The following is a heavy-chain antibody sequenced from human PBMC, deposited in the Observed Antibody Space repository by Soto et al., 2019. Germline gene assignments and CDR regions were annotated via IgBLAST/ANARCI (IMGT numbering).Heavy chain of an antibody. D-gene: IGHD6-13*01. Sequence: SVKVSCKASGGTFSSYAISWVRQAPGQGLEWMGGIIPISGTANYAQKFQGRVTITADTSTSTAYMELSSLRSEDTAVYYCARDYSSSWFSYFGYWGQGTLVTGSS. CDR3: ARDYSSSWFSYFGY. CDR2: IIPISGTA. J-gene: IGHJ4*02. CDR1: GGTFSSYA. V-gene: IGHV1-69*06.